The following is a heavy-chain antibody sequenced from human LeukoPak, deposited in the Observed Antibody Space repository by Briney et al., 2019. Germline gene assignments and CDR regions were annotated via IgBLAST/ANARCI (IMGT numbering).Heavy chain of an antibody. Sequence: SETLSLTCTVSGGSVSSTTYYWGWIRQPPGKGLEWIASINYSGSTYYNPSLKSRVTISVDTSENQFSLKLSSVTAADTAVYYCARYVVYGSGKYYFDYWGQGTLVTVSS. V-gene: IGHV4-39*01. D-gene: IGHD3-10*01. J-gene: IGHJ4*02. CDR2: INYSGST. CDR3: ARYVVYGSGKYYFDY. CDR1: GGSVSSTTYY.